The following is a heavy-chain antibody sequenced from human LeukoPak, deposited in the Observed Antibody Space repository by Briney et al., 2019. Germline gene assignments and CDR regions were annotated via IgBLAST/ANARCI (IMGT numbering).Heavy chain of an antibody. CDR2: IYHSGST. CDR1: GYSISSGYY. J-gene: IGHJ4*02. V-gene: IGHV4-38-2*02. D-gene: IGHD3-10*01. Sequence: SETLSLTCTVSGYSISSGYYWGWIRQPPGKGLEWIGSIYHSGSTYYNPSLKSRVTISVDTSKNQFSLKLSSVTAADTAVYYCARDHVRYGSGSYLPDYWGQGTLVTVSS. CDR3: ARDHVRYGSGSYLPDY.